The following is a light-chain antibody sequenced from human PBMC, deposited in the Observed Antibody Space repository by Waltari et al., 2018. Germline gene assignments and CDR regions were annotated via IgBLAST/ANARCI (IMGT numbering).Light chain of an antibody. Sequence: DIVMTQSPDSLAVSLGERATINCKSSQSLLYNHVNRSYLAWFQHKPRQPPKLLIYWASVREFGVPERFSGSGSGTDFALIISRLQAEDAAVYYCQQYFATPQTFGQGTKVEIK. J-gene: IGKJ1*01. V-gene: IGKV4-1*01. CDR2: WAS. CDR3: QQYFATPQT. CDR1: QSLLYNHVNRSY.